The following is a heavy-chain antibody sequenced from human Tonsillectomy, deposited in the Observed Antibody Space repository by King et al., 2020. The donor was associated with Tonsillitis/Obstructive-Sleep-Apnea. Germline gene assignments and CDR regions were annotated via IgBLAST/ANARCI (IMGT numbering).Heavy chain of an antibody. Sequence: QLVQSGAEVKKPGASLRISCKGSGYSFTSYWISWVRQMPGKGLEWMGRIDPSDSYTDYSPSFQGHVTISADKSISTAYLQWSSLKASDTAMYYCASAGGYYSGMDVWGHGTTVTVSS. CDR1: GYSFTSYW. CDR3: ASAGGYYSGMDV. D-gene: IGHD3-10*01. V-gene: IGHV5-10-1*01. J-gene: IGHJ6*02. CDR2: IDPSDSYT.